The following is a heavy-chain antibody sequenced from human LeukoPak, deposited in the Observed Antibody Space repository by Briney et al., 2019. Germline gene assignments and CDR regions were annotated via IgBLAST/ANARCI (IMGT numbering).Heavy chain of an antibody. CDR1: GGSISSSSYY. J-gene: IGHJ5*02. CDR2: IYYSGST. CDR3: ARERRYSSSWYAQGWFDP. V-gene: IGHV4-39*02. D-gene: IGHD6-13*01. Sequence: KPSETLSLTCTVSGGSISSSSYYWGWIRQPPGKGLEWIGSIYYSGSTYYNPSLKSRVTISVDTSKNQFSLKLSSVTAADTAVYYCARERRYSSSWYAQGWFDPWGQGTLVTVSS.